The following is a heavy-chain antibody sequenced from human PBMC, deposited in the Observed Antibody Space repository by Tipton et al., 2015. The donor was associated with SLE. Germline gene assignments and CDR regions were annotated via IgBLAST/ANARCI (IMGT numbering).Heavy chain of an antibody. J-gene: IGHJ3*02. Sequence: LRLSCTVSSGSISSGSYYWSWIRQPAGKGLEWIGRIYTSGSTNYNPSLKSRVTISVDTSKNQFSLKLSSVTAADTAVYYCARDHPGLQGDAFDIWGQGTMVTVSS. V-gene: IGHV4-61*02. CDR1: SGSISSGSYY. CDR3: ARDHPGLQGDAFDI. CDR2: IYTSGST. D-gene: IGHD5-24*01.